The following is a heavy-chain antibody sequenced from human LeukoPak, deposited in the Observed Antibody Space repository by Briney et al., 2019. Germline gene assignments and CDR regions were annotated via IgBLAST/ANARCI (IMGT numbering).Heavy chain of an antibody. D-gene: IGHD4-23*01. J-gene: IGHJ4*02. CDR3: AKRSDYGGNSNYFDN. CDR1: GFTFSSNG. V-gene: IGHV3-23*01. CDR2: IATSSDDT. Sequence: PGGSLRLSCAASGFTFSSNGLSWVRQAPGKGLEWVSAIATSSDDTYYADSVKGRFTISRDNSKNTLCLQMNSLRAGDTAVYYCAKRSDYGGNSNYFDNWGQGTLVTVSS.